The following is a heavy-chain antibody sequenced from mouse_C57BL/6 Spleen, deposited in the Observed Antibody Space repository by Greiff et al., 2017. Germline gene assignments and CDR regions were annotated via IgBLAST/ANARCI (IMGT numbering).Heavy chain of an antibody. V-gene: IGHV1-61*01. CDR1: GYTFTSYW. Sequence: VQLQQPGAELVRPGSSVKLSCKASGYTFTSYWMDWVKQRPGQGLEWIGNIYPSDSETHYNQKFKDKATLTVDKSSSTAYMQLSSLTSEDSAVYYCARLPHYYGSSYPFAYWGQGTLVTVSA. CDR2: IYPSDSET. D-gene: IGHD1-1*01. J-gene: IGHJ3*01. CDR3: ARLPHYYGSSYPFAY.